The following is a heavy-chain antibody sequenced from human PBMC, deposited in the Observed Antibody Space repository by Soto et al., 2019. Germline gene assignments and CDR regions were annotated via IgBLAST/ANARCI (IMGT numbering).Heavy chain of an antibody. CDR1: GGSISSSSYY. D-gene: IGHD2-15*01. Sequence: SETLSLTCTVSGGSISSSSYYWGWIRQPPGKGLEWIGSIYYSRSTYYNPSLKSRVTISVDTSKNQFSLKLSSVTAADTAVYYCASYTDLLGYCSGGSCYDYFDYWGQGTLVTVSS. CDR2: IYYSRST. J-gene: IGHJ4*02. V-gene: IGHV4-39*01. CDR3: ASYTDLLGYCSGGSCYDYFDY.